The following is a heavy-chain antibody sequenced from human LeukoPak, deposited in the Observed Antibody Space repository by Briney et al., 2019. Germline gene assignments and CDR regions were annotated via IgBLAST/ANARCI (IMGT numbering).Heavy chain of an antibody. CDR3: ARGESGYYSYYMDV. J-gene: IGHJ6*03. CDR2: ISGSGGST. Sequence: GRSLRLSCAASGFTFSSYAMHWVRQAPGKGLEWVSAISGSGGSTYYADSVKGRFTISRDNSKNTLYLQMNSLRAEDTAVYYCARGESGYYSYYMDVWGKGTTVTVSS. CDR1: GFTFSSYA. D-gene: IGHD3-22*01. V-gene: IGHV3-23*01.